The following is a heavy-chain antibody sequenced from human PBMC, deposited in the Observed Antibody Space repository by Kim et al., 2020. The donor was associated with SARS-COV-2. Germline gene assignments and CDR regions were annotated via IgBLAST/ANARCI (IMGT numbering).Heavy chain of an antibody. CDR3: AKELVTGGGVDY. CDR2: ISGSGVST. V-gene: IGHV3-23*01. CDR1: GFTFSNYA. J-gene: IGHJ4*02. D-gene: IGHD2-8*02. Sequence: WGSLRLSCAASGFTFSNYAMSWVRQAPETGLEWVSAISGSGVSTYYPVSLKGRFTITRDNSKNTLYLQMHSLRAEDTAIYYCAKELVTGGGVDYWGQGTLVTVSS.